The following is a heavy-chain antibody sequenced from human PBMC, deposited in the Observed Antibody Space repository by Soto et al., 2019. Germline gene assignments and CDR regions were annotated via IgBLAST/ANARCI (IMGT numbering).Heavy chain of an antibody. CDR3: AKDTEKWELSNWFDP. CDR1: GFTFSSYG. V-gene: IGHV3-30*18. CDR2: ISYDGSNK. Sequence: GGSLRLSCAASGFTFSSYGMHWVRQAPGKGLEWVAVISYDGSNKYYADSVKGRFTISRDNSKNTLYLQMNSLRAEDTAVYYCAKDTEKWELSNWFDPWGQGTLVTVSS. J-gene: IGHJ5*02. D-gene: IGHD1-26*01.